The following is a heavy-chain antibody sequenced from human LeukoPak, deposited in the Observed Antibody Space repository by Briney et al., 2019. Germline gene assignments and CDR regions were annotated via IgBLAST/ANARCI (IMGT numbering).Heavy chain of an antibody. CDR3: AKDKEGYDILTGYYRTLWY. CDR2: ISGSGGST. V-gene: IGHV3-23*01. CDR1: GFTFSSYA. J-gene: IGHJ4*02. Sequence: GGSLRLSCAASGFTFSSYAMSWVRQAPGKGLEWVSAISGSGGSTYYADSVKGRFTISRDNSKNTLYLQMNSLRAEDTAVYYCAKDKEGYDILTGYYRTLWYWGQGTLVTVSS. D-gene: IGHD3-9*01.